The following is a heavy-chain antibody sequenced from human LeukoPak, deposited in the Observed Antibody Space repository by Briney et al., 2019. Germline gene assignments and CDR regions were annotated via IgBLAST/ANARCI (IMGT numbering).Heavy chain of an antibody. V-gene: IGHV1-18*01. CDR3: ARDEVQQLALHWFDP. Sequence: GASVKVSCKASGYTFTSYGISWVRQAPGQGLEWMGWISAYNGNTNYAQKLQGRVTMTTDTSTNTAYMELRSLRSDDTAVYYCARDEVQQLALHWFDPWGQGTLVTVSS. D-gene: IGHD6-13*01. J-gene: IGHJ5*02. CDR2: ISAYNGNT. CDR1: GYTFTSYG.